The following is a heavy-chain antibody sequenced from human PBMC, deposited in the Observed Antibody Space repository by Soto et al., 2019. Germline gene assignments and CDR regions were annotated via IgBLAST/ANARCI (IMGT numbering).Heavy chain of an antibody. D-gene: IGHD2-15*01. Sequence: QAQLVESGGGVVQPGRSLRLSCAASAFTFSNFAMHWVRQAPGKGLEWVAFISYDGTSQFYVDSVKGRFTISRDNSKNTLYLQRNSLRVEDTAIYYCAREGCSGGSSTPDFWGQGTLVIVSS. CDR3: AREGCSGGSSTPDF. CDR1: AFTFSNFA. J-gene: IGHJ4*02. CDR2: ISYDGTSQ. V-gene: IGHV3-30-3*01.